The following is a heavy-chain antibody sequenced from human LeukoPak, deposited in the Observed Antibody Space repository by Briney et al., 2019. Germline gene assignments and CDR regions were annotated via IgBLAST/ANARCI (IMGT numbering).Heavy chain of an antibody. V-gene: IGHV3-21*01. CDR1: GFTFSSYS. J-gene: IGHJ3*02. D-gene: IGHD6-13*01. Sequence: GGSLRRSCAASGFTFSSYSMNWVRQAPGKGLEWGSSISSSSSYRDYADSVKGRFTISRDNAKTSLYLQMNSLRDEDTAVYYCARDLLAAAAIVAFDIWGQGTMVTVSS. CDR3: ARDLLAAAAIVAFDI. CDR2: ISSSSSYR.